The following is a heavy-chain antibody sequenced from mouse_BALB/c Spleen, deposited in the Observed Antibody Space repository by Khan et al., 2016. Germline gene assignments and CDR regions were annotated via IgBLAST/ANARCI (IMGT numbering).Heavy chain of an antibody. CDR2: IYPSSGYT. V-gene: IGHV1-4*01. J-gene: IGHJ2*01. CDR1: GYTFLSYT. Sequence: QVQLKQSGAELARLGASVKMFCKVSGYTFLSYTMHWGKQRSGQGLEWIGYIYPSSGYTKYNQKFKDKATLTAGKSSSTAFMQLHSLTSADSTVYYCARTQDRWGQVTTLTVSS. CDR3: ARTQDR.